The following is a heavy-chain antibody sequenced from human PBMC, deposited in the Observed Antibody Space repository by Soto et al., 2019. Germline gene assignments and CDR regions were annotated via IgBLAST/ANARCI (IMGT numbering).Heavy chain of an antibody. J-gene: IGHJ6*02. V-gene: IGHV3-33*01. Sequence: GGSHSLSPVRSGFTLREHFLPSVRPAPGKGLEWVAVIWYDGSNKYYADSVKGRFTISRDNSKNTLYLQMNSLRAADTAVYYCARAHYGDYGYGMDVWGQGTTVTVSS. CDR2: IWYDGSNK. CDR1: GFTLREHF. CDR3: ARAHYGDYGYGMDV. D-gene: IGHD4-17*01.